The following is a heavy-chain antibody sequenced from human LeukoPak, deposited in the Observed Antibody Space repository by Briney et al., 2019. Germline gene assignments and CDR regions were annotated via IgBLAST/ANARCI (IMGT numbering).Heavy chain of an antibody. CDR2: IYYSGST. D-gene: IGHD6-19*01. J-gene: IGHJ4*02. CDR1: GGSISSSSYY. V-gene: IGHV4-39*07. CDR3: ARVGGWNSSGWYFDY. Sequence: SETLSLTCTVSGGSISSSSYYWGWIRQPPGKGLEWIGSIYYSGSTYYNPSLKSRVTISVDTSKNQFSLKLSSVTAADTAVYYCARVGGWNSSGWYFDYWGQGTLVTVSS.